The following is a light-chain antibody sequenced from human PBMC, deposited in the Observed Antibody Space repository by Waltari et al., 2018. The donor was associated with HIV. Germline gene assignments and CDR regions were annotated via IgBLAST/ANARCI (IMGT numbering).Light chain of an antibody. CDR3: QQYNSYSRT. CDR2: AAS. J-gene: IGKJ1*01. CDR1: RSISYY. V-gene: IGKV1-39*01. Sequence: DIQMTQSPSSLSASVGDRVTISCRASRSISYYLNWYQQKPGEAPKVLISAASNLQSGVPSRFSGSGSGTDFTLTISSLQPDDFATYYCQQYNSYSRTFGQGTKVEIK.